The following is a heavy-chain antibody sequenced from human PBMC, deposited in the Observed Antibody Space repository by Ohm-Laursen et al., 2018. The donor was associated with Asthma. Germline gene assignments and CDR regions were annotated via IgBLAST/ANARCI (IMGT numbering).Heavy chain of an antibody. CDR3: ARSPDPYDSSGYVLDY. D-gene: IGHD3-22*01. CDR1: GGTFSSYA. Sequence: VSSVKVSCKASGGTFSSYAISWVRQAPGQGLEWMGGIIPIFGTANYAQKFQGRVTITADESTSTAYMELSSLRSEDTAVYYCARSPDPYDSSGYVLDYWGQGTLVTVSS. CDR2: IIPIFGTA. V-gene: IGHV1-69*01. J-gene: IGHJ4*02.